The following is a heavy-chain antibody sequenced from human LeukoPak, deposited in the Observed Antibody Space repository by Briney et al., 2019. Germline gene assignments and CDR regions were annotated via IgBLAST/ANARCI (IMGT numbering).Heavy chain of an antibody. CDR3: TRDWFDSGDY. J-gene: IGHJ4*02. CDR1: GFTFSSYS. D-gene: IGHD3-9*01. Sequence: GGSLRLSCAASGFTFSSYSMNWVRQAPGKGLEWVSYISSTSSTIYYGDSVKGRFTISRDNAKNSLYLQMNSLRAEDTAVYYRTRDWFDSGDYWGQGTLVTVSS. V-gene: IGHV3-48*01. CDR2: ISSTSSTI.